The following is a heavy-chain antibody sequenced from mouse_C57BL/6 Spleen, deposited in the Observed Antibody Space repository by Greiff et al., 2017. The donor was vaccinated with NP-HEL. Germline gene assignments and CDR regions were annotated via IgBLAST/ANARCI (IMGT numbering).Heavy chain of an antibody. CDR2: IWGGGST. D-gene: IGHD2-5*01. CDR3: AKRRSNGAWFAY. Sequence: QVQLKESGPGLVAPSQSLSITCTVSGFSLTSYGVDWVRQPPGKGLEWLGVIWGGGSTNYNSALMSRLSISKDNAKSQVFLKMNSLQPDDTAMYYCAKRRSNGAWFAYWGQGTLVTVSA. J-gene: IGHJ3*01. CDR1: GFSLTSYG. V-gene: IGHV2-9*01.